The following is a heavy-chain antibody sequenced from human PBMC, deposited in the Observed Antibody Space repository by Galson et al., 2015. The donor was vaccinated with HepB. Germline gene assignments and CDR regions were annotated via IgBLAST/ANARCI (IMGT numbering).Heavy chain of an antibody. V-gene: IGHV4-34*01. CDR3: ARGVYDFWSGYYTRWFDP. CDR1: GGSFSGYY. CDR2: INHSGST. Sequence: TLSLTCAVYGGSFSGYYWSWIRQPPGKGLEWIGEINHSGSTNYNPSLKSRVTISVDTSKNQFSLKLSSVTAADTAVYYCARGVYDFWSGYYTRWFDPWGQGTLVTVSS. D-gene: IGHD3-3*01. J-gene: IGHJ5*02.